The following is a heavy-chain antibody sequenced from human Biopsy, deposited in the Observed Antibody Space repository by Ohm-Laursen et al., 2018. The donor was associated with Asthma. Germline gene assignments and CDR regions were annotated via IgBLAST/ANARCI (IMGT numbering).Heavy chain of an antibody. CDR3: ARGYSGSDRIVYYYSGLEV. CDR1: GDSFNNYA. V-gene: IGHV1-69*13. D-gene: IGHD5-12*01. Sequence: VASVKVSCKVSGDSFNNYAISWVRQAPGQGLEWMGGLIPVLGTPDHAQMFEGRVTITADESTSTAYMELSSLSSEDTAVYYCARGYSGSDRIVYYYSGLEVWGQGTTVTVSS. J-gene: IGHJ6*02. CDR2: LIPVLGTP.